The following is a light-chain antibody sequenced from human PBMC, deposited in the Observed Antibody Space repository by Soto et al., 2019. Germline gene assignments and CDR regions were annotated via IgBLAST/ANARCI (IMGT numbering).Light chain of an antibody. Sequence: QSALTQPASVSGSPGQSITISSTGTSIDVGGYKYVSWIQQHPGKDPKLMIYEVSNRPSGASNRFSGSKTDNTASLTISGFHGENDADYYCSSYTCSSTYVVGPGTKVTGL. CDR3: SSYTCSSTYV. CDR2: EVS. J-gene: IGLJ1*01. V-gene: IGLV2-14*01. CDR1: SIDVGGYKY.